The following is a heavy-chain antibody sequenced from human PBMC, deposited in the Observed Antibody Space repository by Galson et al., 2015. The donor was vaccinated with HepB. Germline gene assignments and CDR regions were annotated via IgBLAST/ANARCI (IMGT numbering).Heavy chain of an antibody. V-gene: IGHV3-33*08. D-gene: IGHD3-22*01. CDR1: GFTFSSYG. CDR2: IWYDGSNK. Sequence: SLRLSCAASGFTFSSYGMHWVRQAPGKGLEWVAVIWYDGSNKYYADSVKGRFTISRDNSKNTLYLQMNSLRAEDTAVYCCARDQAVVIRVPYYYGMDVWGQGTTVTVSS. J-gene: IGHJ6*02. CDR3: ARDQAVVIRVPYYYGMDV.